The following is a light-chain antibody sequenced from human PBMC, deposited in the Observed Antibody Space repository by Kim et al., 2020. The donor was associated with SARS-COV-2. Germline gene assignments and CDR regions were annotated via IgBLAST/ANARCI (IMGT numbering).Light chain of an antibody. J-gene: IGLJ2*01. CDR1: KLGDKY. V-gene: IGLV3-1*01. CDR2: QDA. CDR3: QTWDTSALV. Sequence: SYELTQPPSVSVSPGQTASITCSGDKLGDKYTSWYQQKPGQSPLLVIYQDAKRPSGIPERFSGSTSGNTATLTISGTQPMDEADYYCQTWDTSALVFGGGTQLAVL.